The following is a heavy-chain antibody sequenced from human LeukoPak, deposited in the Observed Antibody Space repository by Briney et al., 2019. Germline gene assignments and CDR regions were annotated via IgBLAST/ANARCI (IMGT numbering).Heavy chain of an antibody. J-gene: IGHJ4*02. CDR1: GFTFTTYW. D-gene: IGHD6-6*01. Sequence: GGSLRLSCEASGFTFTTYWIHWVRQGPGKGLVWVSRIKYDGSTSNYADSVKGRFTISRDNAKNTVYLQMNSLRVEDTAVYYCARDLHSSSFFDYWGQGTLVTVSS. CDR2: IKYDGSTS. V-gene: IGHV3-74*01. CDR3: ARDLHSSSFFDY.